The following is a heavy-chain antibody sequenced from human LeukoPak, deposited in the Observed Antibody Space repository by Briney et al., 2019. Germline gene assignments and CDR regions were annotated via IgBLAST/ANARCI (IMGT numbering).Heavy chain of an antibody. CDR2: IYPGDSDT. V-gene: IGHV5-51*01. Sequence: GESLKISCKGSGYSFTSYWIGWVRQMPGKGLEWMGIIYPGDSDTRYSPSFQGQVTISADKSISTAYLPWSSLKASDTAMYYCARHEGYCSSTSCYSIFDYWGQGTLVTVSS. D-gene: IGHD2-2*02. J-gene: IGHJ4*02. CDR1: GYSFTSYW. CDR3: ARHEGYCSSTSCYSIFDY.